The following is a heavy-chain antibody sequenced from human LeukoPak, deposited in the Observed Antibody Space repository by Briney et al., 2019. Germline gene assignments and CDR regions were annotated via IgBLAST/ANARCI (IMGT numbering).Heavy chain of an antibody. J-gene: IGHJ6*03. D-gene: IGHD3-10*01. CDR2: ISSSSTI. CDR1: GFTFSSYS. V-gene: IGHV3-48*01. Sequence: GGSLRLSCAASGFTFSSYSMNWVRQAPGKGLEWVSYISSSSTIYYADSVKGRFTISRDNAKNSLYLQMNSLRAEDTAVYYCAKAPLRAPYYMDVWGKGTTVTISS. CDR3: AKAPLRAPYYMDV.